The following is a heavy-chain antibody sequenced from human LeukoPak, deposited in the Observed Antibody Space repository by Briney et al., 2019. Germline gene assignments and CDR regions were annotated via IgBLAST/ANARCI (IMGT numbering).Heavy chain of an antibody. Sequence: GGSLRLSCVTTGFTFSGDWMSWVRQAPGKGLEWVANINQDESERFVVDSMRGRVTISRDNSKNTLYLQMNSLRAEDTAVYYCAKEELITFGGVIVRGYYFDYWGQGTLVTVSS. CDR3: AKEELITFGGVIVRGYYFDY. V-gene: IGHV3-7*01. CDR1: GFTFSGDW. J-gene: IGHJ4*02. CDR2: INQDESER. D-gene: IGHD3-16*02.